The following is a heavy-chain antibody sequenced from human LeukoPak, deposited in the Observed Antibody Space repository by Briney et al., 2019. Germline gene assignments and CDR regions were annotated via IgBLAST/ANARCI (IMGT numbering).Heavy chain of an antibody. CDR3: ARGGVPAAMGWFDP. D-gene: IGHD2-2*01. J-gene: IGHJ5*02. Sequence: GGSLRLSCPASGFTFSSYSMNWLRQAPGKGLEWVSSISSSSPYIYYADSLRGRFTISRDNAKNSLYLQMNSLRAEDTAVYYCARGGVPAAMGWFDPWGQGTLVTVSS. CDR1: GFTFSSYS. CDR2: ISSSSPYI. V-gene: IGHV3-21*01.